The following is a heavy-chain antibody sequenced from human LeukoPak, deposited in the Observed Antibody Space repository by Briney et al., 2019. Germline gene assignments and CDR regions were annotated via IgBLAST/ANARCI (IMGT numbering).Heavy chain of an antibody. V-gene: IGHV3-30*04. CDR2: ISYDGSNK. Sequence: GGSLRLSCAASGFTFSSYAMHWVRQAPGKGLEWVAVISYDGSNKYYADSVKGRFTISRDNSKNTLYLQMNSLRAEDTAVYYCAKVATMIVVVIGSHFDYWGQGTLVTVSS. J-gene: IGHJ4*02. D-gene: IGHD3-22*01. CDR1: GFTFSSYA. CDR3: AKVATMIVVVIGSHFDY.